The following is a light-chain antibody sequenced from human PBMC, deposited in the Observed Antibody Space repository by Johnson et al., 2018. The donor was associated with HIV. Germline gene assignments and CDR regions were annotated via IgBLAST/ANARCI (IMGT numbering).Light chain of an antibody. CDR2: DNN. Sequence: QSVLTQPPSVSAAPGQKVTISCSGSSSNIGNNYVSWYQQLPGTAPKLLIYDNNKRPSWIPDRFSGSKSGTSATLGIAGLQTGDEDDYYCRTWDSSRSAAFDVFGTVTKVTV. CDR1: SSNIGNNY. V-gene: IGLV1-51*01. CDR3: RTWDSSRSAAFDV. J-gene: IGLJ1*01.